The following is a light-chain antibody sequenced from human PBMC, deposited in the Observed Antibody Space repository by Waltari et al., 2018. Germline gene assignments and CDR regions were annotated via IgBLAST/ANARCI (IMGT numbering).Light chain of an antibody. V-gene: IGKV3-15*01. CDR2: GGS. Sequence: EIVMTQSPATLSVSPGERATLSCRASQSVSSNLAWYQTNPGQAPRLLIYGGSPRTTGIPARFSGRGSGTDFTLTISSLQSEDFAVYYCQQYNNWPLTFGGGTKVEIK. J-gene: IGKJ4*01. CDR3: QQYNNWPLT. CDR1: QSVSSN.